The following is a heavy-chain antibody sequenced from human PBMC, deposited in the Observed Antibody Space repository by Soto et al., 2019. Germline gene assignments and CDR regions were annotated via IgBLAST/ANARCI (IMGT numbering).Heavy chain of an antibody. D-gene: IGHD3-16*02. V-gene: IGHV2-5*01. J-gene: IGHJ4*02. CDR2: IYWNDDK. CDR1: GFSLPTSGVG. Sequence: GSAPALVTPAPTLPLTCTFSGFSLPTSGVGVGWVSKNTRKALEWLALIYWNDDKRYSPSLKSRLTMTKHTSKNQVVLTITNMDPVDTATYYCANGLGGGIVSRYLFDCWGRGTMVTVSS. CDR3: ANGLGGGIVSRYLFDC.